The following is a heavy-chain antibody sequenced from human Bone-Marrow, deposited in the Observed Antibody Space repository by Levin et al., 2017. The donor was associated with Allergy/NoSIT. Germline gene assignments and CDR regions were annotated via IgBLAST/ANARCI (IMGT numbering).Heavy chain of an antibody. CDR2: ISSSSTII. CDR1: GFTFSSYS. V-gene: IGHV3-48*01. Sequence: GGSLRLSCAASGFTFSSYSMNWVRQAPGKGLEWVSYISSSSTIIYYADSVKGRFTISRDNAKNSLYLQMNSLRAEDTAVYYCARGDRNFDWLFYFENWGQGTLVTVSS. D-gene: IGHD3-9*01. J-gene: IGHJ4*02. CDR3: ARGDRNFDWLFYFEN.